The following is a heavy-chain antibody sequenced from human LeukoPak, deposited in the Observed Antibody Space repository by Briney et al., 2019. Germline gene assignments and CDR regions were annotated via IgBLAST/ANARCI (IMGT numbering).Heavy chain of an antibody. CDR2: INAGNGNT. CDR1: GYTFTNYA. D-gene: IGHD2-2*01. Sequence: ASVKVSCKASGYTFTNYAMNWVRQAPGQRLEWMGWINAGNGNTKPSQRFQDRVTITRDTSASTAYMELNSLRSEDTAVYYCTRGIWSSHNKDYYFDYWGQGSLVTVSS. J-gene: IGHJ4*02. V-gene: IGHV1-3*01. CDR3: TRGIWSSHNKDYYFDY.